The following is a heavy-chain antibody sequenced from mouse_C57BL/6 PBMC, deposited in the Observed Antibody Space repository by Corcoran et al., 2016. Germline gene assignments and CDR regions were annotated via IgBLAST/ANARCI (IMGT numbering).Heavy chain of an antibody. CDR2: MYPGDGDT. D-gene: IGHD2-5*01. CDR1: GYAFSGYW. J-gene: IGHJ3*01. V-gene: IGHV1-80*01. Sequence: QVQLQQSGAELVKPGASVKISCKASGYAFSGYWMNWVKQRPGKGLEWIRQMYPGDGDTNYNGKFKGKATLTADKSSSTAYMQLSSLTSEDSAVYFCARSGPYSNSFAYWGQGTLVTVSA. CDR3: ARSGPYSNSFAY.